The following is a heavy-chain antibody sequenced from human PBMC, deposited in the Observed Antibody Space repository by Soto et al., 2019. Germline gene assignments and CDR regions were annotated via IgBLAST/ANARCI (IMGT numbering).Heavy chain of an antibody. CDR3: AMVDVYVTPSPQDV. J-gene: IGHJ6*02. CDR2: INTYNGNT. D-gene: IGHD3-16*01. Sequence: QVQLVQSGAEVKNPGASVKVSCKTSGYTFTSYGIGWARQAPGQGLEWMGWINTYNGNTNYAQNLQGRVTLTTDTSTSTDYMELRSLRSTDTAIYYCAMVDVYVTPSPQDVWGQGTTVTVSS. V-gene: IGHV1-18*01. CDR1: GYTFTSYG.